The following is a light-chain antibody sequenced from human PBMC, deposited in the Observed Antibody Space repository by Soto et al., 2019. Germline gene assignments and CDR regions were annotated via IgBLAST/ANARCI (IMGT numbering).Light chain of an antibody. J-gene: IGKJ4*01. CDR1: QSLGTW. CDR2: DVS. V-gene: IGKV1-5*01. CDR3: QQYFSYPLT. Sequence: DIHMTQSPSTLSASVGDRVIITCRASQSLGTWLAWYQQKPGTAPVLLIYDVSRLESGVPSRFGGRGSGTEFTLTISSLQPDDFATYYCQQYFSYPLTFGGGTKVDI.